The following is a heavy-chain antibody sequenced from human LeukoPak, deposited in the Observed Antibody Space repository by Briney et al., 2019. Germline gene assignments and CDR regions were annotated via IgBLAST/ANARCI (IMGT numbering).Heavy chain of an antibody. Sequence: PSETLSLTCTVSGGSISSSSYYWGWIRQPPGKGLEWIGSIYYSGSTYYNPSLKSRVTISVDTSKNQFSLKLSSVTAADTAVYYCARARGHIVGAAWGQGTLVTVSS. J-gene: IGHJ5*02. CDR3: ARARGHIVGAA. V-gene: IGHV4-39*07. D-gene: IGHD1-26*01. CDR1: GGSISSSSYY. CDR2: IYYSGST.